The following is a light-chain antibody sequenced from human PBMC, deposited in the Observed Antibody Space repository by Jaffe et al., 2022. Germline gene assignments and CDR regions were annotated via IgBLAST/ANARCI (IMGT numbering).Light chain of an antibody. CDR3: HQYGTSPYA. J-gene: IGKJ1*01. CDR1: QSVSSSY. CDR2: GAS. V-gene: IGKV3-20*01. Sequence: EIVLTQSPGTLSLSPGERATLSCRASQSVSSSYLAWHQQKPGQAPRLLIYGASSRATGIPDRFSGSGSGTDFTLTISRLEPEDFAVYYCHQYGTSPYAFGQGTKVEIK.